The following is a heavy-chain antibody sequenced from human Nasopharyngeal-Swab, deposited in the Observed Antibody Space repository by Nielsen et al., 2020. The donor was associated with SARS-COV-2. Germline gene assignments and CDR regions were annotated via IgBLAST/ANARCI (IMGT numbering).Heavy chain of an antibody. CDR2: INPSGGST. V-gene: IGHV1-46*01. CDR3: ARDLRLYKSSSSSLAY. Sequence: ASVKVSCKASGYTFTSYYMHWVRQAPGQGLEWMGIINPSGGSTSYAQKFQGRVTMTRDTSISTAYMELSRLRSDDTAVYYCARDLRLYKSSSSSLAYWGQGTLVTVSS. CDR1: GYTFTSYY. J-gene: IGHJ4*02. D-gene: IGHD6-6*01.